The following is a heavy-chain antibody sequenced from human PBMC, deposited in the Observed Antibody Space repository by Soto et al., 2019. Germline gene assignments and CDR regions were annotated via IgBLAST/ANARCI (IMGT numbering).Heavy chain of an antibody. CDR2: ITGDSGTT. D-gene: IGHD3-3*02. V-gene: IGHV3-48*03. CDR3: ARELLGSGPAFDP. CDR1: GFTFNTFE. J-gene: IGHJ5*02. Sequence: PXGSLRLSCSASGFTFNTFEMNWVRQAPGKGLEWVSYITGDSGTTYYAGSVQGRFTISRDNAKSSLFLHMSSLTADDTAVYYCARELLGSGPAFDPWGRGTLVTVSS.